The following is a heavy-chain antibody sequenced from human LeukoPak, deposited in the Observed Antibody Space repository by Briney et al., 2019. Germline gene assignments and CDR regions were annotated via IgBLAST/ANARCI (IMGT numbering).Heavy chain of an antibody. J-gene: IGHJ5*02. V-gene: IGHV4-39*07. CDR2: IYYSGST. Sequence: KPSETLSLTCAVYGGSVGSSSYYWGWIRQSPGKGLEWIGSIYYSGSTYYNPSLQSRVTISVDMSANQFSLKLISVTAADTAVYYCARAGIAAARPAGWFDPWGQGTLVTVSS. CDR1: GGSVGSSSYY. CDR3: ARAGIAAARPAGWFDP. D-gene: IGHD6-13*01.